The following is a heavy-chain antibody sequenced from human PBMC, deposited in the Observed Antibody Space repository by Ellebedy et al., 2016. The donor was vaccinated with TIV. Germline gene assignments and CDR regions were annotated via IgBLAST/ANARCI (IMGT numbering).Heavy chain of an antibody. D-gene: IGHD1-7*01. V-gene: IGHV4-34*09. Sequence: SETLSLXCTVSGGSISSYYWSWIRQPPGKGLEWIGEINHSGSTNYNPSLKSRVTISVDTSKNQFSLKLSSVTAADTAVYYCARVSQVVDWNYDSGAKGGWFDPWGQGTLVTVSS. CDR3: ARVSQVVDWNYDSGAKGGWFDP. CDR2: INHSGST. J-gene: IGHJ5*02. CDR1: GGSISSYY.